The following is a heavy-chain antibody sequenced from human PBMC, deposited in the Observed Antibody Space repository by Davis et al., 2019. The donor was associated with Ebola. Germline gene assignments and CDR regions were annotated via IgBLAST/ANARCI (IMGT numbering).Heavy chain of an antibody. D-gene: IGHD3-9*01. CDR2: IIPIFDTP. J-gene: IGHJ4*02. CDR1: GGSFSSHP. Sequence: SVKVSCKTSGGSFSSHPISWVRQAPRQGLEWMGGIIPIFDTPHYAQKFQGRITITADASTSTAYMELSRLRSEDTATYFCARDFDGGNYYFDNWGPGTPVTVSS. V-gene: IGHV1-69*13. CDR3: ARDFDGGNYYFDN.